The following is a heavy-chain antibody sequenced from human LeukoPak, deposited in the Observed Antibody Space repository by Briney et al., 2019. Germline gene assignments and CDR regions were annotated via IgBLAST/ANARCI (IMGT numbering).Heavy chain of an antibody. D-gene: IGHD1-26*01. J-gene: IGHJ6*02. CDR3: ARELGQRVVGATNYYYYGMDV. CDR2: ISWNSGSI. Sequence: GGSLRLSCAASGFTFDDYAMHWVRQAPGKGLEWVSGISWNSGSIGYADSVKGRFTISRDNAKNTLYLQMNSLRAEDTAVYYCARELGQRVVGATNYYYYGMDVWGQGTTVTVSS. CDR1: GFTFDDYA. V-gene: IGHV3-9*01.